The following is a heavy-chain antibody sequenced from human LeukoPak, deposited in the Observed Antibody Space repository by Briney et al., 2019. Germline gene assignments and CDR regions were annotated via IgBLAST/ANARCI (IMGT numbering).Heavy chain of an antibody. CDR3: AREVAAAGGFYFDY. V-gene: IGHV3-9*01. J-gene: IGHJ4*02. D-gene: IGHD6-13*01. CDR1: GFTFDDYA. CDR2: ISWNSGSI. Sequence: PGGSLRLSCAASGFTFDDYAMHWVRQAPGKGLEWVSGISWNSGSIGYADSVKGRFTISRDNAKNSLYLQMNSLRAEDTAVYYCAREVAAAGGFYFDYWGQGTLVTVSS.